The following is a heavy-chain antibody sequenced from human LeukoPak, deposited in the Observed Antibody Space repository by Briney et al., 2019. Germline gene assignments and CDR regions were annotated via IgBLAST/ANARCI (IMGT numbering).Heavy chain of an antibody. CDR2: IYHSGST. CDR1: GYSISSGYY. J-gene: IGHJ4*02. Sequence: SETLSLTCTVSGYSISSGYYWGWIRQPPGKGLEWIGSIYHSGSTYYNPSLKSRVTISIDTSKNRISLKLNSVTAADTAVYYCAGQYDAIGYYFYWGQGALVTVSS. V-gene: IGHV4-38-2*02. D-gene: IGHD3-22*01. CDR3: AGQYDAIGYYFY.